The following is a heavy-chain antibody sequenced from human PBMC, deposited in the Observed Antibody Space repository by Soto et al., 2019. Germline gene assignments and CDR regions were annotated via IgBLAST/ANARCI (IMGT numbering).Heavy chain of an antibody. J-gene: IGHJ4*02. D-gene: IGHD3-3*01. Sequence: GVSLRLSCAASGFTLSSYAMSWVRQAPGKGLEWVSAISGSGGSTYYADSVKGRFTISRDNSKNTLYLQMNSLRAEDTAVYHCAKDAMRITIFGVVMAPPGPYDSWGQGTLVTLSS. V-gene: IGHV3-23*01. CDR1: GFTLSSYA. CDR3: AKDAMRITIFGVVMAPPGPYDS. CDR2: ISGSGGST.